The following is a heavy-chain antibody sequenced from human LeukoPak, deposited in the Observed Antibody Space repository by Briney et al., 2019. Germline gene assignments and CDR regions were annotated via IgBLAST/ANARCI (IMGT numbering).Heavy chain of an antibody. V-gene: IGHV3-20*04. J-gene: IGHJ4*02. Sequence: GGSLRLSCAASGFTFDDYGMSWVRHAPGKGPEWVSGINWNGGSTGYADSVKGRFTISRDNAKNTLYLQMNSLRAEDTAVYYCARDPGVYSSGWSLYDYWGQGTLVTVSS. CDR2: INWNGGST. CDR1: GFTFDDYG. CDR3: ARDPGVYSSGWSLYDY. D-gene: IGHD6-19*01.